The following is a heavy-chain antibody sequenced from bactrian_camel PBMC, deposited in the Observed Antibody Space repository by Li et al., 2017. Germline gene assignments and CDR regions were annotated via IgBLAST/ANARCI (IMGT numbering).Heavy chain of an antibody. V-gene: IGHV3S55*01. Sequence: HVQLVESGGGSVQAGGSLRLSCAGAGFTYLMAWFRQAPGKEREGVAAIGTDGSTCYADSVTARFSISKDNSKNILYLQMNSLEPEDSAMYYCAAFERVAPGPLNCGFALRSDVYDFWGQGTQVTVS. CDR1: GFTYL. CDR2: IGTDGST. D-gene: IGHD7*01. J-gene: IGHJ4*01. CDR3: AAFERVAPGPLNCGFALRSDVYDF.